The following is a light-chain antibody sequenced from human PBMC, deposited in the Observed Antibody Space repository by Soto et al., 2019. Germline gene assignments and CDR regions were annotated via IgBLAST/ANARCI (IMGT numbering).Light chain of an antibody. V-gene: IGKV3-11*01. J-gene: IGKJ1*01. CDR1: QSISEF. CDR3: QQRSDWPWT. CDR2: DVS. Sequence: VVLTQSPATLSLSPGQSATLSCRASQSISEFLAWYQQKPGQAPRLLVYDVSNRAAGIPTRFSGGGSGTDFTLTISNVEPEDFAVYYCQQRSDWPWTFGQGTKVDIK.